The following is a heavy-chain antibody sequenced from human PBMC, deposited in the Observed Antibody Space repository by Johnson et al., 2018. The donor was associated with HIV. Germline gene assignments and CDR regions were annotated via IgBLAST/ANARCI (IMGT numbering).Heavy chain of an antibody. CDR2: IRYDGSNK. V-gene: IGHV3-30*02. D-gene: IGHD2-8*02. Sequence: QVQLVESGGGVVQPGGSLRLSCAASGFTFSSYGMHWVRQAPGKGLEWVAFIRYDGSNKYYADSVKGRFTISRATSKNTLYLQMNSLRAEDTAVYYCARWGRGSIVLVVYARSDAFDIWGQGTMVTVSS. CDR3: ARWGRGSIVLVVYARSDAFDI. CDR1: GFTFSSYG. J-gene: IGHJ3*02.